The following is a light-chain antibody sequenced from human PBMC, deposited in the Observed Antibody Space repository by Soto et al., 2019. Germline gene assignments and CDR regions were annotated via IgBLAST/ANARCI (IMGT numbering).Light chain of an antibody. V-gene: IGLV1-40*01. CDR2: GNS. CDR3: QSYDSSLSGSV. Sequence: QSVLTQPPSVSGAPGQRVTISCTGSSSNIGASYAVHWYQQLPGTAPKLLTYGNSNRPSGVPDRFSGSKSGTSASLAITGLQAEDEADYYCQSYDSSLSGSVFGGGTKVTVL. CDR1: SSNIGASYA. J-gene: IGLJ3*02.